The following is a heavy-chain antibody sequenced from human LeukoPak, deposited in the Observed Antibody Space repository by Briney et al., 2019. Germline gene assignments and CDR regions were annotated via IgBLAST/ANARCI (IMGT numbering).Heavy chain of an antibody. CDR3: AKRAVARSFDY. J-gene: IGHJ4*02. Sequence: GGSLRLSCVTSEITFSSYAMSWVRQAPGKGLEWVSAISGSGGSTYYADSVKGRFTISRDNSKNTLYLQMNSLRAEDTAVYYCAKRAVARSFDYWGQGTLVTVSS. V-gene: IGHV3-23*01. CDR1: EITFSSYA. D-gene: IGHD6-19*01. CDR2: ISGSGGST.